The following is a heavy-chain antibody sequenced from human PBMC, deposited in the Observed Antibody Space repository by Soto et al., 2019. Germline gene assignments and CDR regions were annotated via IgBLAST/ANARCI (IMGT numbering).Heavy chain of an antibody. CDR3: ARGGGQLVLDAFDI. CDR1: GFTVSSNY. Sequence: GGSLRLSCAASGFTVSSNYMSWVRQAPGKGLEWVSVIYSGGSTYYADYVKGRCTISRDNSKNTLYLQMNSLRAEDTAVYYCARGGGQLVLDAFDIWGQGTMVTVSS. CDR2: IYSGGST. V-gene: IGHV3-53*01. D-gene: IGHD6-6*01. J-gene: IGHJ3*02.